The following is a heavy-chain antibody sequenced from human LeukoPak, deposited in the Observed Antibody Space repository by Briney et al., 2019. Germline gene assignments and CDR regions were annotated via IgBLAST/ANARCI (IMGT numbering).Heavy chain of an antibody. D-gene: IGHD2-21*02. CDR2: IIPSDGFT. V-gene: IGHV1-46*01. J-gene: IGHJ4*02. CDR1: GYTFSTYY. Sequence: ASVKVSCKASGYTFSTYYVHWVRQAPGQGLEWMGMIIPSDGFTSYAQKFQGRVTMTRDMSTSTVYMELSSLRSDDTAVYYCARAQCGDCSSFDYWGQGTLVTVSS. CDR3: ARAQCGDCSSFDY.